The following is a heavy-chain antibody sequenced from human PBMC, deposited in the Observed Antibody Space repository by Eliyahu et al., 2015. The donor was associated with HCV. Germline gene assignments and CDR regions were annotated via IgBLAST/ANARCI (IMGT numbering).Heavy chain of an antibody. V-gene: IGHV3-15*01. CDR2: IKSNADGGTV. Sequence: EVQLVEXGGGLVKPGGSXXLXCAGAGFXFSNAWMSWVRQAPGKGLEWVGRIKSNADGGTVDYAAPVKGRFTISRDDSRNTLYLQLNSLKIEDTGVYYCTLFHWNYNDAFDIWGQGTNITVSS. CDR3: TLFHWNYNDAFDI. D-gene: IGHD1-7*01. CDR1: GFXFSNAW. J-gene: IGHJ3*02.